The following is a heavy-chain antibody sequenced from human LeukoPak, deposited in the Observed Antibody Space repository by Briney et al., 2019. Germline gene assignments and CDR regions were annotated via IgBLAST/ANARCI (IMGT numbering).Heavy chain of an antibody. CDR3: ARNENSGWGYSDY. D-gene: IGHD5-12*01. Sequence: GGSLRLSCAASRFTFNSYAMSWVRQAPGKGLEWVSVIGGSNGITFYVGSVKGRFTISRDNSKDTLYLQMNSLRAEDTAVYYCARNENSGWGYSDYWGQGTLVTVSS. CDR2: IGGSNGIT. CDR1: RFTFNSYA. J-gene: IGHJ4*02. V-gene: IGHV3-23*01.